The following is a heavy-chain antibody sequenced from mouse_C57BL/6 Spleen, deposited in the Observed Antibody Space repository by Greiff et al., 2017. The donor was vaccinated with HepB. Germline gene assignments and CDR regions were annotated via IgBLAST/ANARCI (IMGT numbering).Heavy chain of an antibody. CDR1: GFTFSSYA. J-gene: IGHJ3*01. CDR2: ISSGGDYI. CDR3: TREDSNWFAY. V-gene: IGHV5-9-1*02. Sequence: DVMLVESGEGLVKPGGSLKLSCAASGFTFSSYAMSWVRQTPEKRLEWVAYISSGGDYIYYADTVKGRFTISRDNARNTLYLQMSSLKSEDTAMYYCTREDSNWFAYWGQGTLVTVSA. D-gene: IGHD2-5*01.